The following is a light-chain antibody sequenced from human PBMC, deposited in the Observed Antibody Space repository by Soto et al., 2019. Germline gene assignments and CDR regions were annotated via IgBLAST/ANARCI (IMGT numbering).Light chain of an antibody. CDR2: GAS. Sequence: EIVMTQSPATLSVSPGERATLSCRASQSVKSNLAWYQQKPGQAPRLLVYGASTGATGIPARFSGSGSGTEFTLTISSLQSEDFAIYYCHQYHNWPYTFGQGTKLEIK. CDR1: QSVKSN. V-gene: IGKV3-15*01. J-gene: IGKJ2*01. CDR3: HQYHNWPYT.